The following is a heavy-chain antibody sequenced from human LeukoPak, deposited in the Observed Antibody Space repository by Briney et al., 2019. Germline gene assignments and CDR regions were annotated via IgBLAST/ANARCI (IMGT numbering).Heavy chain of an antibody. J-gene: IGHJ4*02. CDR1: GITFSNYV. Sequence: GGSLRLSCATSGITFSNYVLNWVRQAPGKGLEWVSTITGSGDVILYADSVKGRFTISRDDANKVLSLQMNSLRAEDTAVYYCAKGSYYYDSSGYYSLDYWGQGTLVTVSS. CDR3: AKGSYYYDSSGYYSLDY. V-gene: IGHV3-23*01. D-gene: IGHD3-22*01. CDR2: ITGSGDVI.